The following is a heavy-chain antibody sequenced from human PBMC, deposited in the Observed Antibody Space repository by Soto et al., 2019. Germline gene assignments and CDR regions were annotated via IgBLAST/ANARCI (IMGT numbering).Heavy chain of an antibody. D-gene: IGHD2-2*01. J-gene: IGHJ4*02. V-gene: IGHV3-53*04. CDR3: ARGSDIVVVPAAMWYYFDY. CDR2: IYSGGST. CDR1: GFTFSSYA. Sequence: AGGSLRLSCAASGFTFSSYAMSWVRQAPGKGLEWVSVIYSGGSTYYADSVKGRFTISRHNSKNTLYLQMNSLRAEDTAVYYCARGSDIVVVPAAMWYYFDYWGQGTLVTVSS.